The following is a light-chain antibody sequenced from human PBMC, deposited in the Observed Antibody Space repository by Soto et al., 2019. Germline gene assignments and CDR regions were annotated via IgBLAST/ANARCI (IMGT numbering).Light chain of an antibody. Sequence: DIQMTQSPSTLSGSVGDRVTITCRASQTISSWLAWYQQKPGKAPKLLIYKASTLKSGVPSRFSGSGSGTEFALTISSLQPDHFATYYCQHYSSYSAPFGQGTKVELK. CDR2: KAS. J-gene: IGKJ1*01. CDR1: QTISSW. V-gene: IGKV1-5*03. CDR3: QHYSSYSAP.